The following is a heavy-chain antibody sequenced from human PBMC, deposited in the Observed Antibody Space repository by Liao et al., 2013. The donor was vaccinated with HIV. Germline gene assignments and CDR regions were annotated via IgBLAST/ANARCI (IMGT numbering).Heavy chain of an antibody. CDR1: GGSISSGDYS. V-gene: IGHV4-61*02. Sequence: QVQLQESGPGLVKPSQTLSLTCTVSGGSISSGDYSWSWIRQPPGKGLEWIGRIYTSGSTNYNPSLKSRVTISVDTSKNQFSLKLSSVTAADTAVYYCARGYDFWSGYYRPPPNFDYWGQGTLVTVSS. D-gene: IGHD3-3*01. J-gene: IGHJ4*02. CDR3: ARGYDFWSGYYRPPPNFDY. CDR2: IYTSGST.